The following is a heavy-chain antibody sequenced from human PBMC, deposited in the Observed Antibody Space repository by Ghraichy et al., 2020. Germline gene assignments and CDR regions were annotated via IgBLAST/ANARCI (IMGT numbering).Heavy chain of an antibody. Sequence: ASVKVSCKASGYTFTSYAMHWVRQAPGQRLEWMGWINAGNGNTKYSQKFQGRVTITRDTSASTAYMELSSLRSEDTAVYYCARDSEPMIPPLGELYGAFDIWGQGTMVTVSS. CDR1: GYTFTSYA. D-gene: IGHD3-16*01. CDR3: ARDSEPMIPPLGELYGAFDI. J-gene: IGHJ3*02. CDR2: INAGNGNT. V-gene: IGHV1-3*01.